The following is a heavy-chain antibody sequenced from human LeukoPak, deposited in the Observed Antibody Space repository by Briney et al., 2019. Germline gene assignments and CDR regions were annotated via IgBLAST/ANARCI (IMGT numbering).Heavy chain of an antibody. V-gene: IGHV1-8*01. J-gene: IGHJ6*03. D-gene: IGHD2-2*01. CDR1: GYTFTSYD. CDR3: ALSWVCSSTSCYPNMDV. Sequence: ASVKVSCKASGYTFTSYDINWVRQATGQGLEWMGSTNPNSGNTGYAQKFQGRVTMTRNTSISTAYMELSSLRSEDTAVYYCALSWVCSSTSCYPNMDVWGKGTTVTISS. CDR2: TNPNSGNT.